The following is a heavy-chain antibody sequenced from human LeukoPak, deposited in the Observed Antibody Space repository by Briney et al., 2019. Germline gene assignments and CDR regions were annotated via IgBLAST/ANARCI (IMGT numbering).Heavy chain of an antibody. CDR1: GGSISSYY. J-gene: IGHJ6*02. D-gene: IGHD6-13*01. CDR2: IYYSGST. CDR3: ASLRGSWPRGKHYYYGMDV. V-gene: IGHV4-59*01. Sequence: SETLSLTCTVSGGSISSYYWSWIRQPPGKGLEWIGYIYYSGSTNYNPSLKSRVTISADTSKNQFSLKLSSVTAADTAVYYCASLRGSWPRGKHYYYGMDVWGQGTTVTVSS.